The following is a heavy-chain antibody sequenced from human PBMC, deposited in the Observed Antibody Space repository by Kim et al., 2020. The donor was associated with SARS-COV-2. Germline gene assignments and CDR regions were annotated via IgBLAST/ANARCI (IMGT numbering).Heavy chain of an antibody. CDR3: ARDRGDFGVVITPFDY. J-gene: IGHJ4*02. D-gene: IGHD3-3*01. CDR2: ISSYNDNT. V-gene: IGHV1-18*04. CDR1: GYIFSTYG. Sequence: ASVKVSCKASGYIFSTYGISWVRQAPGQGLEWMGWISSYNDNTNYAQKVQGRVTMTTDTSTSTAYMELKSLRFDDTAVYYCARDRGDFGVVITPFDYWGQGTLVTVSS.